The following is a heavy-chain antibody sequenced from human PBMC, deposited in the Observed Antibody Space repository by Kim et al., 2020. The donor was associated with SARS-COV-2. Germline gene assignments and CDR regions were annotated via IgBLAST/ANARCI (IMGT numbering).Heavy chain of an antibody. J-gene: IGHJ6*02. V-gene: IGHV1-69*13. Sequence: SVKVSCKASGGTFSSYAISWVRQAPGQGLEWMGGIIPIFGTANYAQKFQGRVTITADDSTSTAYMELSSLRSEDTAVYYCARYPTNVDTAMDYYYYGMDVWGQGTTVTVS. D-gene: IGHD5-18*01. CDR3: ARYPTNVDTAMDYYYYGMDV. CDR1: GGTFSSYA. CDR2: IIPIFGTA.